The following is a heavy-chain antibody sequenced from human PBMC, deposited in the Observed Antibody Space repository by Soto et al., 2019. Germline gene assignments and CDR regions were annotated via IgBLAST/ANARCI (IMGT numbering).Heavy chain of an antibody. CDR3: AKVGAGYCSSTTCYVDY. V-gene: IGHV3-23*01. D-gene: IGHD2-2*01. Sequence: PGGSLRLSCAASGFTFSSYAMSWVRQAPGKGLEWVSVISGSGGSTYYADSVKGRFTISRDNSKNTLYVQMNSLRAEDTAVYYCAKVGAGYCSSTTCYVDYWGQGTLVTVSS. J-gene: IGHJ4*02. CDR1: GFTFSSYA. CDR2: ISGSGGST.